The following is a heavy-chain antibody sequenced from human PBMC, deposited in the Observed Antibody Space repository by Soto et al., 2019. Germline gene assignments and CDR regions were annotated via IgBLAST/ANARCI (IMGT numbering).Heavy chain of an antibody. CDR3: ARDPYSGYIFDS. J-gene: IGHJ4*02. V-gene: IGHV3-30*03. CDR2: ISYDGTSK. Sequence: QVQLVESGGGVVQPGTSLRLSCAASGFSFSRYSMHWVRQAPGKGLEWLAVISYDGTSKYYGDSAKGRFTISRLNSNNMLDLQLNSLRDEDTAVYYCARDPYSGYIFDSWGQGTLVTLSS. D-gene: IGHD5-12*01. CDR1: GFSFSRYS.